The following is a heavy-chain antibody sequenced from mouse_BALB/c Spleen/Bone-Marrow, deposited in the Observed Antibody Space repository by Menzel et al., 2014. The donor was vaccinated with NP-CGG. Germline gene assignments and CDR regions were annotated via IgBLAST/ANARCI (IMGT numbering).Heavy chain of an antibody. J-gene: IGHJ2*01. V-gene: IGHV5-6*02. CDR2: ISSGGSYT. CDR1: GFTFSSYG. CDR3: ARSEGGRRGLFDY. Sequence: EVKLEEPGGDLVKPGGSLKLSCAASGFTFSSYGMSWVRQSPDKRLEWVATISSGGSYTYYPDSVKGRFTISRNNAKNTLCLQMSSLKSEDTAMYYCARSEGGRRGLFDYWGQGTTLTVSS.